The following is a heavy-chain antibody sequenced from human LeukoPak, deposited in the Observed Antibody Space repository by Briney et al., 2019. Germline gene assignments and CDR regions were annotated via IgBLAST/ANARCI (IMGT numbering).Heavy chain of an antibody. CDR3: ARDQGDYYDSSGPGY. Sequence: PGGSLRLSCAASRFTFSDYYMSWVRQAPGKGLEWVSYISSSGSTIYYADSVKGRFTISRDNAKNSLYLQMNSLRAEDTAVYYCARDQGDYYDSSGPGYWGQGTLVTVSS. CDR2: ISSSGSTI. J-gene: IGHJ4*02. D-gene: IGHD3-22*01. V-gene: IGHV3-11*04. CDR1: RFTFSDYY.